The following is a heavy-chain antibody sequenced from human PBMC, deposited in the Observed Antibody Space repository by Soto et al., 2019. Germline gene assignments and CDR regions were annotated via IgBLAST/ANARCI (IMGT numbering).Heavy chain of an antibody. V-gene: IGHV4-31*03. CDR2: IYYSGST. Sequence: SETLSLTCTVSGGSISSGGYYWSWIRQHPGKGLEWIGYIYYSGSTYYNPSLKSRVTISVDTSKNQFSLKLSSVTAADTAVYYCARDSWDPSPYRNYANWFDPWGQGTLVTVSS. CDR3: ARDSWDPSPYRNYANWFDP. CDR1: GGSISSGGYY. J-gene: IGHJ5*02. D-gene: IGHD4-4*01.